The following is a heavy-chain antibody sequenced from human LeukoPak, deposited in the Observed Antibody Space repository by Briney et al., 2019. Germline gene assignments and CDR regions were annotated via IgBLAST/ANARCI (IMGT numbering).Heavy chain of an antibody. D-gene: IGHD4-11*01. CDR3: ARGVSADYSIYYYYYMDD. CDR2: MNPNSGNT. J-gene: IGHJ6*03. CDR1: GYTFSSYD. Sequence: ASVKVSCKASGYTFSSYDINWVRQATGQGLGWMGWMNPNSGNTGYAQKFQGRVTFTRNTSISTAHMELSSLRSEDTAVYYCARGVSADYSIYYYYYMDDWGKGTTVTVSS. V-gene: IGHV1-8*03.